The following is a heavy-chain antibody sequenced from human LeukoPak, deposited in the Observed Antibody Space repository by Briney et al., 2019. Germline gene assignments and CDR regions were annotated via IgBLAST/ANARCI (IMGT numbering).Heavy chain of an antibody. D-gene: IGHD3-3*01. V-gene: IGHV4-59*01. CDR2: IYYSGST. CDR1: GGSISSYY. Sequence: SETLSLTCTLSGGSISSYYWSWIRKPPGKGLEWIGDIYYSGSTNYNPSLKSRVTISVDTSKNQFSLRLSSVTAADTAVYYCTRSLGVVIHGGMDVWGQGTTVTVSS. J-gene: IGHJ6*02. CDR3: TRSLGVVIHGGMDV.